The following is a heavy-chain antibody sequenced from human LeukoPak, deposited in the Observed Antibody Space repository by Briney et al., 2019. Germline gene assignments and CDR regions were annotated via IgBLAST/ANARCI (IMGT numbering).Heavy chain of an antibody. V-gene: IGHV1-46*01. Sequence: GASVTVSCTASGYTFTSYYMHWVRQAPGQGVEWMGIINPSGGSTSYAQKFLGRVAMTRDTSTSTVYMELRSLRAEDTDVYYCARLGKEGFDYWDQGTQVTGPS. CDR3: ARLGKEGFDY. D-gene: IGHD4-23*01. CDR1: GYTFTSYY. CDR2: INPSGGST. J-gene: IGHJ4*02.